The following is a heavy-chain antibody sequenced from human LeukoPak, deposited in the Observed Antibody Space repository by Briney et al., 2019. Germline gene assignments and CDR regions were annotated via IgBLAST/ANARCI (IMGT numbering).Heavy chain of an antibody. CDR2: INPSGGST. J-gene: IGHJ4*02. CDR3: ARSGGWPYYFDY. V-gene: IGHV1-46*01. CDR1: GYTFTSYY. D-gene: IGHD6-19*01. Sequence: ASVKVSCKASGYTFTSYYMHWVRQAPGQGLEWMGIINPSGGSTSYAQKFQGRVTMTRDTSTSTLYMELSSLRSEDTAVYYCARSGGWPYYFDYWGQGTLVTVSS.